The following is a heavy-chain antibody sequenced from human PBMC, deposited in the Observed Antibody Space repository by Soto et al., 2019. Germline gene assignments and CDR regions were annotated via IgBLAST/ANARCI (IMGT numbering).Heavy chain of an antibody. D-gene: IGHD2-21*02. J-gene: IGHJ4*02. V-gene: IGHV3-21*01. Sequence: EVQLVESGGGLVKPGGSLRLSCAASGFTFSSYSMNWVRQAPGKGLEWVSSISSSSSYIYYADSVKGRFTISRDNAKNSLYLQMNSLRAEDTAVYYCARDGKAYCGGDCDSPSDYWGQVTLVTVSS. CDR2: ISSSSSYI. CDR1: GFTFSSYS. CDR3: ARDGKAYCGGDCDSPSDY.